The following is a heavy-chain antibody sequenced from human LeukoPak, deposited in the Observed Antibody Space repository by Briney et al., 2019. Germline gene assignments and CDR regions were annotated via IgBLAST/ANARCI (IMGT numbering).Heavy chain of an antibody. D-gene: IGHD3-10*01. CDR1: GGSFSAFH. CDR2: MKQSGTP. J-gene: IGHJ4*02. Sequence: PSETLSLTCAVYGGSFSAFHWNWIRQSPAKGLEWLGEMKQSGTPRYNPSLQSRVTISVDKSKSQFSLNVRSATAADAAVYYCASRPFLYGFRTYFDNWAQGTLVTVSS. V-gene: IGHV4-34*01. CDR3: ASRPFLYGFRTYFDN.